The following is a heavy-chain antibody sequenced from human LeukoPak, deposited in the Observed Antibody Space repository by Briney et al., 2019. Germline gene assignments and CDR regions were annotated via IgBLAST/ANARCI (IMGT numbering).Heavy chain of an antibody. D-gene: IGHD3-10*01. CDR3: ASSVLLWFGEQNYYGMDV. CDR1: GGSISSYY. CDR2: IYYSGST. J-gene: IGHJ6*02. V-gene: IGHV4-59*12. Sequence: SETLSLTCTVSGGSISSYYWSWIRQPPGKGLEWIGYIYYSGSTNYNPSLKSRVTISVDTSKNQFSLKLSSVTAADTAVYYCASSVLLWFGEQNYYGMDVWGQGTTVTVSS.